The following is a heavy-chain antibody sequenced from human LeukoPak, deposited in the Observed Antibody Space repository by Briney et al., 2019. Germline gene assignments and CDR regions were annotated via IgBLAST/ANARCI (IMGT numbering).Heavy chain of an antibody. Sequence: SETLSLTCTVSGGSISSSSYYWGWIRQPPGKGLEWIGSIYYSGSTYYNPSLKSRVTISVDTSKNQFSLKLSSVTAADTAVYYCARRGSGWYYFDYWGQGTLFTVSS. CDR2: IYYSGST. V-gene: IGHV4-39*01. D-gene: IGHD6-19*01. CDR3: ARRGSGWYYFDY. CDR1: GGSISSSSYY. J-gene: IGHJ4*02.